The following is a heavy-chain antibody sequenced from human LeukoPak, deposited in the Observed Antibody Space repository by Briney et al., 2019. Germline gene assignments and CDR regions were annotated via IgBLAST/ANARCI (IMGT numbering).Heavy chain of an antibody. CDR3: ARECYYDTSGYRYYFDY. D-gene: IGHD3-22*01. CDR2: IYYTGST. CDR1: GGSVSSGNYY. J-gene: IGHJ4*02. V-gene: IGHV4-61*01. Sequence: SETLSLTCTVSGGSVSSGNYYWSWVRQPPGKGLEWIGYIYYTGSTNYNPSLKRRVTISVDTSKNQFSLKLSSVTAADTAVYYCARECYYDTSGYRYYFDYWGQGTLVTVSS.